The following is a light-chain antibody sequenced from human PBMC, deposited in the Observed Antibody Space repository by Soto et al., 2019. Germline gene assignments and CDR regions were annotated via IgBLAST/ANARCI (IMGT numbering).Light chain of an antibody. J-gene: IGKJ4*01. Sequence: DIQMTQSPSSLSASIGDIITITCRASQIISTDVNWYQQKPVKAPKLLIYGASTLQNGVPSRFSGSGSATYYTLTISGLQPEDFATYYCKQRFSTPPLTFGGGTKVEMK. V-gene: IGKV1-39*01. CDR2: GAS. CDR3: KQRFSTPPLT. CDR1: QIISTD.